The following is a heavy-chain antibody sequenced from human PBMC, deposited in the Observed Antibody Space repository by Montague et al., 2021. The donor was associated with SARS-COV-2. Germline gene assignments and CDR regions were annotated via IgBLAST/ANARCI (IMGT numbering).Heavy chain of an antibody. J-gene: IGHJ4*02. CDR3: ARDNCSDGVCFLDY. V-gene: IGHV4-30-4*01. CDR2: SWTT. D-gene: IGHD2-8*01. Sequence: SWTTYYNPSLKSRPSMSVDTSKNQFSLKLTSVTAADTAVYYCARDNCSDGVCFLDYWGQGTLVAVSA.